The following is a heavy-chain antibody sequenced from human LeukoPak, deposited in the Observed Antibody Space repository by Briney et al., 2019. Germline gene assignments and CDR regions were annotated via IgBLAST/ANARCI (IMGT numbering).Heavy chain of an antibody. J-gene: IGHJ4*02. CDR3: ARDLELTYYDSSGHDY. V-gene: IGHV3-74*01. CDR1: GFTFSAYW. Sequence: GGSLRLSCAASGFTFSAYWMHWGRQAPGKGLVWDSRINGDGSITSYAESVKGRFIISRDNAKNTVYLQMNSLSAEDTAVYYCARDLELTYYDSSGHDYWGQGTLVTVSS. CDR2: INGDGSIT. D-gene: IGHD3-22*01.